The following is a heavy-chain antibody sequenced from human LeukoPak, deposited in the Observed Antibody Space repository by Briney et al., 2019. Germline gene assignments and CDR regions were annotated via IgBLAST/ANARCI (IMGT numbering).Heavy chain of an antibody. CDR2: IYYSGST. Sequence: SETLSLTCTVSGGSISSHYWSWIRQPPGKGLEWIGYIYYSGSTNYNPSLKSRVTISVDTSKNQFSLKLSSVTAADTGVYYCARQTRGATSAFDYWGQGTLVTVSS. CDR3: ARQTRGATSAFDY. D-gene: IGHD1-26*01. J-gene: IGHJ4*02. CDR1: GGSISSHY. V-gene: IGHV4-59*11.